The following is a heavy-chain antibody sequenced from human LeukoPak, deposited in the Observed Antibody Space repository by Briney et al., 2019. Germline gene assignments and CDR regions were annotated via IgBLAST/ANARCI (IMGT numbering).Heavy chain of an antibody. D-gene: IGHD4-17*01. CDR2: ISYVGSNK. V-gene: IGHV3-30*03. Sequence: GGSLRLSCAASGFTFSSYGMHWVRQAPSKGLEWVAVISYVGSNKYYADSVKGRFTISRDNSKNTLYLQMNSLRAEDTAVYFCAIEVGDSPDHWGQGTLVTVSS. J-gene: IGHJ5*02. CDR1: GFTFSSYG. CDR3: AIEVGDSPDH.